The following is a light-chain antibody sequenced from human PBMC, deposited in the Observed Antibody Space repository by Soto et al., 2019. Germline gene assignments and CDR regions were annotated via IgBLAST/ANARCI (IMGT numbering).Light chain of an antibody. Sequence: EIVMTQSPATLSVSPGERATLSCRTSQSIGSSLAWYQQKVGQAPRLLIYGASTRAAAIPARFSGSGSGTEFTLIISSLQSEDFAVYYGKQYNDWHYSFGQGTKLEIK. V-gene: IGKV3-15*01. CDR2: GAS. CDR1: QSIGSS. J-gene: IGKJ2*03. CDR3: KQYNDWHYS.